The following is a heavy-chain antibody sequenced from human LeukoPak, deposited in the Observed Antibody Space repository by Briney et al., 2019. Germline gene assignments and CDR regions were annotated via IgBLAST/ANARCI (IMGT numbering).Heavy chain of an antibody. V-gene: IGHV1-2*02. CDR2: INPNSGGT. D-gene: IGHD5-18*01. Sequence: ASVKVSCTASGYTFTGYYMHWVRQAPGQGLEWMGWINPNSGGTNYAQQFQGRVTMTRDTSISTAYMELRSLRSDDTAVYYCAREGIQLWLDLSYWGQGTLVTVSS. J-gene: IGHJ4*02. CDR1: GYTFTGYY. CDR3: AREGIQLWLDLSY.